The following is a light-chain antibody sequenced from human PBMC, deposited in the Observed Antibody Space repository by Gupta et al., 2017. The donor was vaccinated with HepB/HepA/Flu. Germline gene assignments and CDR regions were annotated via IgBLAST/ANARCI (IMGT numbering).Light chain of an antibody. J-gene: IGKJ4*01. CDR1: DDIRHF. CDR3: QQENPYALN. Sequence: DIQMTQSPPSLSASVGDRVAITCRASDDIRHFLAWFQQKPAKAPKSLVYEASNFQSGVTSTFSGSGSATNFTLTITSGQPEDFATYYCQQENPYALNFGGGTKLEI. V-gene: IGKV1-16*01. CDR2: EAS.